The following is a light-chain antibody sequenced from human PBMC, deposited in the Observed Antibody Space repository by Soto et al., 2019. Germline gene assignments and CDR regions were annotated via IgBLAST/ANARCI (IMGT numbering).Light chain of an antibody. Sequence: ALTXPASVSGSPGQSITISCTGTSSDVGGYDYVSWYQLHPGKAPKLMVFEVSNRPSGVSYRFSGSKSGNTASLTISGLQAEDEADYFCSSYSISTAYLFGTGTKVTVL. J-gene: IGLJ1*01. V-gene: IGLV2-14*01. CDR1: SSDVGGYDY. CDR3: SSYSISTAYL. CDR2: EVS.